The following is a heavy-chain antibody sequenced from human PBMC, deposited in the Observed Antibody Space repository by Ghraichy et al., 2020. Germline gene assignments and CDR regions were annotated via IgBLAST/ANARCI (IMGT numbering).Heavy chain of an antibody. V-gene: IGHV3-30*04. Sequence: GGSLRLSCAASGFTFSSYAMHWVRQAPGKGLEWVAVISYDGSNRYYADSVKGRFTISRDNSKNTLYLQMNSLRADDTAVYYCARSYSSSWPTYDYWGQGTLVTVSS. D-gene: IGHD6-13*01. CDR2: ISYDGSNR. J-gene: IGHJ4*02. CDR1: GFTFSSYA. CDR3: ARSYSSSWPTYDY.